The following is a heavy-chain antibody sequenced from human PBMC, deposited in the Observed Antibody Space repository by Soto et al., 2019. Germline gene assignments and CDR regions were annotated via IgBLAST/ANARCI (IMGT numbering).Heavy chain of an antibody. V-gene: IGHV3-64D*08. CDR1: GFTFSSYA. CDR2: ISSNGGST. Sequence: GGSLRLSCSASGFTFSSYAMHWVRQAPGKGLEYVSAISSNGGSTYYADSVKGRFTISRDNSKNTLYLQMSSLRAEDTAVYYCVKDPGVVYATTYYYYGMDVWGQGTTVTVSS. CDR3: VKDPGVVYATTYYYYGMDV. J-gene: IGHJ6*02. D-gene: IGHD2-8*02.